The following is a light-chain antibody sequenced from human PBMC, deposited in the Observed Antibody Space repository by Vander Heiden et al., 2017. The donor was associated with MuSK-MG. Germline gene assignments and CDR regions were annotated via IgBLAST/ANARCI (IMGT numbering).Light chain of an antibody. Sequence: EIVLTQSPGTLSLSPGERATLSCRASQSVSSSYLAWYQQKPGQAPRLLIYGASSRATGIPDRFSGSGSGTDCTLTISRLEPEDFAVYYCQQYGSSPLTFGGGTKVXIK. CDR3: QQYGSSPLT. J-gene: IGKJ4*01. V-gene: IGKV3-20*01. CDR2: GAS. CDR1: QSVSSSY.